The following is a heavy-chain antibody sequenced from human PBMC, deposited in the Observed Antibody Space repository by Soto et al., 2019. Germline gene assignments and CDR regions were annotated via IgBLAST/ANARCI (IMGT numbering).Heavy chain of an antibody. Sequence: GESLKISCKGSGYSFSSYWITWVRQMPGKGLEWMGTVDPRDSSSEYSPSFQGHVTISADKSTSTAYLHWSTLKASDTAMYYCERPPDPSYLASQSVVSFHIWGQGTKVTVSS. CDR3: ERPPDPSYLASQSVVSFHI. V-gene: IGHV5-10-1*01. J-gene: IGHJ3*02. D-gene: IGHD2-15*01. CDR1: GYSFSSYW. CDR2: VDPRDSSS.